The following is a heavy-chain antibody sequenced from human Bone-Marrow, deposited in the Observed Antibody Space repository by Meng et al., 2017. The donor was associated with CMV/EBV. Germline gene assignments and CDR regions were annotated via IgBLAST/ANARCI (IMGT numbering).Heavy chain of an antibody. CDR1: GFTFSSYA. CDR3: AKLVVRTGDY. CDR2: ISYDGSNK. J-gene: IGHJ4*02. Sequence: GGSLRLSCAASGFTFSSYAMHWVRQAPGKGLEWVAVISYDGSNKYYADSVKGRFTISRDNAKNSLYLQMNSLRAEDTAVYYCAKLVVRTGDYWGQGTLVTVSS. V-gene: IGHV3-30-3*02. D-gene: IGHD4-23*01.